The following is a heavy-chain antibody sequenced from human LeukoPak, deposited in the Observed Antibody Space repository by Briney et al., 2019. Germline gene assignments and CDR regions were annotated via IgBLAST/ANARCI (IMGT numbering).Heavy chain of an antibody. CDR3: ARWGVVITAW. Sequence: PSETLSLTCTVSGGSISSSSYYWGWIRQPPGKGLEWIGSIYYSGSTYYNPSLKSRVTISVDTSKNQFSLKLSSMTAADTAVYYCARWGVVITAWWGQGTLVTVSS. V-gene: IGHV4-39*01. D-gene: IGHD3-22*01. J-gene: IGHJ4*02. CDR1: GGSISSSSYY. CDR2: IYYSGST.